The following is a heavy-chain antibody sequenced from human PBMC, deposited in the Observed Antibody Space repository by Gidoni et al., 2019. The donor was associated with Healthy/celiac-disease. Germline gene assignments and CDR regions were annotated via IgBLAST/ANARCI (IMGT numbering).Heavy chain of an antibody. D-gene: IGHD1-26*01. CDR2: ISGSGGST. V-gene: IGHV3-23*01. J-gene: IGHJ3*02. CDR3: AQEISGSHLRGAFDI. CDR1: GFPFRSDA. Sequence: EVQLLESGGGLVQPGGSLRLSCAASGFPFRSDAMSWGRQAPGKGLEWVAAISGSGGSTYYADSVKGRFTISRDNSKNTLYLQMNSLRAEDTAVYYCAQEISGSHLRGAFDIWGQGTMVTVSS.